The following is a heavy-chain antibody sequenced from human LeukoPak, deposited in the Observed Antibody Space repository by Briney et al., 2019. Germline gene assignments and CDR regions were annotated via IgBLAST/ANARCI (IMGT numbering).Heavy chain of an antibody. V-gene: IGHV3-23*01. CDR3: AREYGGKGAGNY. D-gene: IGHD4-23*01. Sequence: GGSLRLSCAVSGFIFSNYAIIWVRQAPGKGLEWVSRISGSGGSTYYADSVKGRFTISRDNSKNTLYLQMNSLRAEDTAVYYCAREYGGKGAGNYWGQGTLVTVSS. CDR1: GFIFSNYA. CDR2: ISGSGGST. J-gene: IGHJ4*02.